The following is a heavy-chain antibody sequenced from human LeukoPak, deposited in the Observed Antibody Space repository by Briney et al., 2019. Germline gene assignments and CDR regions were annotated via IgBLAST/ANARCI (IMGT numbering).Heavy chain of an antibody. CDR3: ARELVVGPAEYFQH. J-gene: IGHJ1*01. CDR1: GFIFSSSW. D-gene: IGHD2-8*02. Sequence: GGSLRLSCAASGFIFSSSWMTWVRQAPEKGPEWVANINPDGSEDYYLDSVRGRFTISRDNAKNSLYLQMDSLTAEDTAVYFCARELVVGPAEYFQHWGQGTLVTVSS. V-gene: IGHV3-7*01. CDR2: INPDGSED.